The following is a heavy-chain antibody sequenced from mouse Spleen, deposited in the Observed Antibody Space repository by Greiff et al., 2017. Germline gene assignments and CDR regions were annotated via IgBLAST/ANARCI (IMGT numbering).Heavy chain of an antibody. CDR2: ISDGGSYT. CDR1: GFTFSDYY. J-gene: IGHJ4*01. CDR3: TREERSAMDY. V-gene: IGHV5-4*02. Sequence: EVKLMESGGGLVKPGGSLKLSCAASGFTFSDYYMYWVRQTPEKRLEWVATISDGGSYTYYPDSVKGRFTISRDNAKNTLYLQMSSLKSEGTAMYYCTREERSAMDYWGQGTSGTGSS.